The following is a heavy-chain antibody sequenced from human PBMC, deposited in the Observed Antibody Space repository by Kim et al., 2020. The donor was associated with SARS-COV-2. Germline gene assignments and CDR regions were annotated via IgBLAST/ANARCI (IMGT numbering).Heavy chain of an antibody. CDR3: ARSYIVVVPAATHYYGMDV. V-gene: IGHV4-59*13. D-gene: IGHD2-2*01. Sequence: GKGLDRIGYIYYSGSTTYRPSLKSRVTISVDTSKNQFSLKLSSVTAADTAVYYCARSYIVVVPAATHYYGMDVWGQGTTVTVSS. J-gene: IGHJ6*02. CDR2: IYYSGST.